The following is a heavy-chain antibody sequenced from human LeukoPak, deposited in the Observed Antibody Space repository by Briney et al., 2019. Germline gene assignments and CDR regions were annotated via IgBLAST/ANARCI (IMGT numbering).Heavy chain of an antibody. J-gene: IGHJ6*02. CDR1: GFTFSSYW. CDR3: ARHYDILTGAPSCYYGMDV. D-gene: IGHD3-9*01. Sequence: GGSLRLSCAASGFTFSSYWMSWVRQAPGKGLEWVANIKQDGSEKYYVDSVKGRLTISRDNAKNSLYLQMNSLRAEDTAVYYCARHYDILTGAPSCYYGMDVWGQGTTVTVSS. CDR2: IKQDGSEK. V-gene: IGHV3-7*01.